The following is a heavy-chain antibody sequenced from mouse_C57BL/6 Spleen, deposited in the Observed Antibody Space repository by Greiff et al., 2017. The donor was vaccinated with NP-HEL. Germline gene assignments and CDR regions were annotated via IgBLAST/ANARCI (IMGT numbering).Heavy chain of an antibody. V-gene: IGHV5-17*01. D-gene: IGHD4-1*01. CDR3: ARNWAYYFDY. CDR1: GFTFSDYG. J-gene: IGHJ2*01. CDR2: ISSGSSTI. Sequence: VKLMESGGGLVKPGGSLKLSCAASGFTFSDYGMHWVRQAPEKGLEWVAYISSGSSTIYYADTVKGRFTISRDNAKNTLFLQMTSLRSEDTAMYYCARNWAYYFDYWGQGTTLTVSS.